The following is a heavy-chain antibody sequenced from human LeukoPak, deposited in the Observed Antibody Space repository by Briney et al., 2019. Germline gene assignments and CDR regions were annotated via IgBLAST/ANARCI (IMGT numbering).Heavy chain of an antibody. CDR1: GFTFSSYW. CDR3: ARDQGTMGGKGY. J-gene: IGHJ4*02. CDR2: INSDGSST. V-gene: IGHV3-74*01. Sequence: PGGFLRLSWAASGFTFSSYWMHWVRQAPGKGLVWVSRINSDGSSTNYADSVRGRFTISRDNAKNTLYLQMNSLRAEDTAVYYCARDQGTMGGKGYWGQGILVTVSS. D-gene: IGHD3-10*01.